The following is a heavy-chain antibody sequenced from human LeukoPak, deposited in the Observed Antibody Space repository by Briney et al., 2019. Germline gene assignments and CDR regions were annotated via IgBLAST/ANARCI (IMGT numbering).Heavy chain of an antibody. CDR1: GGSFSGYY. V-gene: IGHV4-34*01. J-gene: IGHJ6*02. Sequence: ASETLSLTCAVYGGSFSGYYWSWIRQPPGKGLEWIGEINHSGSTNYNPSLKSRVTISVDTSKNQFSLKLSSVTAADTAVYYCARGLQLVDYYGMDVWGQGTTVTVSS. CDR3: ARGLQLVDYYGMDV. CDR2: INHSGST. D-gene: IGHD6-13*01.